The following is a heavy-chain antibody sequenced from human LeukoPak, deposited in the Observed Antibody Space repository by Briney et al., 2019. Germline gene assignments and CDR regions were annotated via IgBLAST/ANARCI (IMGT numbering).Heavy chain of an antibody. CDR2: INPNSGGT. CDR3: ARYDILTGFGGY. CDR1: GYTFTGYY. D-gene: IGHD3-9*01. V-gene: IGHV1-2*02. Sequence: ASVKVSCKASGYTFTGYYMHWVRRAPRQGLEWMGWINPNSGGTNYAQKFQGRVTMTRDTSISTAYMELSRLRSDDTAVYYCARYDILTGFGGYSGQGTLVTVSS. J-gene: IGHJ4*02.